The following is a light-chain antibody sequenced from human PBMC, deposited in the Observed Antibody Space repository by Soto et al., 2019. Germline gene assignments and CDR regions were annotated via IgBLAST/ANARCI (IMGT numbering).Light chain of an antibody. V-gene: IGKV3-20*01. J-gene: IGKJ3*01. CDR3: QQYGAPPLT. Sequence: EIVLTQSPGTLSLSPGERATLSCRASQTLSTNSLAWYQQRPGQTPRLLIYAASTRDTDIPDRFNGSGSGTDFALTISRLEPEDFAVYYCQQYGAPPLTFGPGTKVD. CDR2: AAS. CDR1: QTLSTNS.